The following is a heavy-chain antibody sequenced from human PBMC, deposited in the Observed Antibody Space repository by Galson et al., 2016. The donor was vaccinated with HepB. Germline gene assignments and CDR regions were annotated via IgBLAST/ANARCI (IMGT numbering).Heavy chain of an antibody. Sequence: LRLSCAASGFTFSNYGMSWVRQAPGKGLEWVSAVSGSGDNTYYADSVKGRFSISRDNSKNTLYLQMSSLTAEDTAVYYCAKWSDAAATYWGQGALVTVSS. CDR3: AKWSDAAATY. CDR1: GFTFSNYG. CDR2: VSGSGDNT. J-gene: IGHJ4*02. D-gene: IGHD6-13*01. V-gene: IGHV3-23*01.